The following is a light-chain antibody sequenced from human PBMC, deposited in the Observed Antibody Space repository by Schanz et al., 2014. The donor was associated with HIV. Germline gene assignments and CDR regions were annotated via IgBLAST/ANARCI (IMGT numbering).Light chain of an antibody. J-gene: IGKJ2*01. CDR3: QQYDSSPYT. V-gene: IGKV3-20*01. Sequence: QAPRLLIYGASSRATGIPDRFSGSGSETDFTLIITRLEPEDFAVYYCQQYDSSPYTFGRGTKLEI. CDR2: GAS.